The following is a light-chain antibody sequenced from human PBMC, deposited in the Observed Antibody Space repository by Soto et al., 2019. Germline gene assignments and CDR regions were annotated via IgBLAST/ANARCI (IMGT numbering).Light chain of an antibody. J-gene: IGKJ5*01. CDR1: HSVSSN. CDR2: GAS. Sequence: EIVMTQSQATLSVSPGERGSLYFRVSHSVSSNLSWYQQKPDQAPRLLIYGASTRATGIPARFSGSGSGTEFTLTISSLQSEDFAVYYCQQYNNWPPITFGQGTRLEI. V-gene: IGKV3-15*01. CDR3: QQYNNWPPIT.